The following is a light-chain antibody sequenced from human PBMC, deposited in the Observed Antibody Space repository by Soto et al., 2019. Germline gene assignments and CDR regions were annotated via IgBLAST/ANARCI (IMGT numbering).Light chain of an antibody. J-gene: IGKJ2*01. CDR3: QQYVSSPST. V-gene: IGKV3-20*01. CDR1: QSVYSSS. Sequence: EIVLTQSPGTLSLSPGERATLSCRASQSVYSSSLAWYQQKPGQAPRLLIYGVSIGATGIPDRFSGSGSGTDFTLTISRLEPEDFAVYYCQQYVSSPSTFGQGTKVEIK. CDR2: GVS.